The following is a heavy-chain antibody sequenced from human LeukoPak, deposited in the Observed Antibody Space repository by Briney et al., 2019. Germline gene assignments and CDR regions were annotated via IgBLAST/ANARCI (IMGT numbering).Heavy chain of an antibody. Sequence: SGGSLRLSCAASGFTFSSYSMNWVRQAPGKGLEWVSYISSSSSTIYYADSVKGRFTISRDNAKNSLYLQMNSLRAEDTAVYYCAREGIVVVPAAILPYYYYGMDVWGQGTTVTFSS. J-gene: IGHJ6*02. CDR2: ISSSSSTI. CDR1: GFTFSSYS. D-gene: IGHD2-2*01. CDR3: AREGIVVVPAAILPYYYYGMDV. V-gene: IGHV3-48*01.